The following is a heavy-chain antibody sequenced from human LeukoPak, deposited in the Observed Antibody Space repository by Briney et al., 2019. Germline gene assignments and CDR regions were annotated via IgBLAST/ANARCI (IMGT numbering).Heavy chain of an antibody. CDR1: GYTFTGCY. J-gene: IGHJ5*02. Sequence: GASVKVSCKASGYTFTGCYMHWVRQAPGQGLEWMGRINPNSGGTNYAQKFQGRVTMTRDTSISTAYMELSRLRSDDTAVYYCARYSGSYGGFDPWGQGTLVTVSS. CDR3: ARYSGSYGGFDP. V-gene: IGHV1-2*06. CDR2: INPNSGGT. D-gene: IGHD1-26*01.